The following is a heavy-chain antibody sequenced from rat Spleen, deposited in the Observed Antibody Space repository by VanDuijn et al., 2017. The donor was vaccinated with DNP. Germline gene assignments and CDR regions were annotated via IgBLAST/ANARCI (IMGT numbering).Heavy chain of an antibody. CDR3: ASPGV. CDR2: IKPKSNNYVT. D-gene: IGHD1-4*01. Sequence: EVQLVESGGGLVQPGRSMKLSCAASGFTFSTAWMYWYRQFPEKRLEWVARIKPKSNNYVTDYTESVKGRLTIQRDDSKSSIYLLMNNLKEEDTAIYYCASPGVWGQGTSVTVSS. V-gene: IGHV6-6*01. CDR1: GFTFSTAW. J-gene: IGHJ4*01.